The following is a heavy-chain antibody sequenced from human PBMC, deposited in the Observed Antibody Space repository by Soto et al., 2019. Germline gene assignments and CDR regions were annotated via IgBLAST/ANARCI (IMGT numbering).Heavy chain of an antibody. CDR3: ARERYSYDSSGYPDY. J-gene: IGHJ4*02. V-gene: IGHV1-18*01. Sequence: ASVKVSCKASGYTFTSYGISWVRQAPGQGLEWMGWISAYNGNTNYAQKLQGRVTMTTDTSTSTAYMELRSLRSDDTAVYYCARERYSYDSSGYPDYWGQGTLVTVSS. CDR2: ISAYNGNT. CDR1: GYTFTSYG. D-gene: IGHD3-22*01.